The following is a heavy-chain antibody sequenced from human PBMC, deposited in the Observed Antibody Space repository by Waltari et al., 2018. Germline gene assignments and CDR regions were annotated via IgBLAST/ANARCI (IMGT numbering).Heavy chain of an antibody. J-gene: IGHJ4*02. CDR1: GFIFPTHA. V-gene: IGHV3-64*01. D-gene: IGHD2-15*01. CDR2: ITSNGDTT. Sequence: EVQLVESGGGLVQPGGSLRLPCAASGFIFPTHAMPWVRHAHGSGLEYVSAITSNGDTTYYANSVKGRFTISRDNSKNTLYLQMGSLRDEDMAVYYCARDKVGVADYWGQGTLVTVSS. CDR3: ARDKVGVADY.